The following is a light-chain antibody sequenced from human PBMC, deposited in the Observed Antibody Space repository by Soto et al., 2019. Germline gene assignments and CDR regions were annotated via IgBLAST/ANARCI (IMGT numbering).Light chain of an antibody. CDR1: SSDVGGYNY. CDR2: EVN. Sequence: QSALTQPPSASGATGQSVTISCTGTSSDVGGYNYVSWYQQYPGKVPKLMVYEVNKRPSGVPDRFSGSKSGNTASLTVSGLQAEDDADYSCTSYAGGTNVFGTGTKVTAL. V-gene: IGLV2-8*01. CDR3: TSYAGGTNV. J-gene: IGLJ1*01.